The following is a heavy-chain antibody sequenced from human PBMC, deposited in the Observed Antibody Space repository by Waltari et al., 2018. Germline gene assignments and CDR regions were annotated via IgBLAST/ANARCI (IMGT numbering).Heavy chain of an antibody. CDR3: ARKRPNWGIPYYFDY. CDR1: GGSFSGYY. Sequence: QVQLQQWGAGLLKPSETLSLTCAVYGGSFSGYYWSWIRQPPGKGLEWIGEINHSGSTNYNPSLKSRVTISVDTSRNQLSLKLSSVTAADTAVYYCARKRPNWGIPYYFDYWGQGTLVTVSS. J-gene: IGHJ4*02. V-gene: IGHV4-34*01. CDR2: INHSGST. D-gene: IGHD7-27*01.